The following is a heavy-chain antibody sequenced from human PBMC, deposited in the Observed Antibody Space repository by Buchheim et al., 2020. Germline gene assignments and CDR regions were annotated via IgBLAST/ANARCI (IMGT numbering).Heavy chain of an antibody. CDR1: GYTFTNYG. CDR3: ARDLYSYESSGSWFDP. D-gene: IGHD3-22*01. V-gene: IGHV1-18*01. Sequence: QVQLVQSGAEVKKPGASVKVSCKASGYTFTNYGISWVRQAPRQGLEWMGWISGNNGNTNYAPKLQGRVTMTTDTSTSTAYMELRSLRSDDTAVYYCARDLYSYESSGSWFDPWGQGTL. CDR2: ISGNNGNT. J-gene: IGHJ5*02.